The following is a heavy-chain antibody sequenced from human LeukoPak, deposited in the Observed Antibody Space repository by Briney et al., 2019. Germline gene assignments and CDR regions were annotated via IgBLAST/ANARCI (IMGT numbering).Heavy chain of an antibody. J-gene: IGHJ5*02. Sequence: PSETLSLTCTVSGGSISSSSYYWGWIRQPPGKGLEWIGSVYHSGTTYHNPSLKSRVTISVDTSKNQFSLKLSSVTAADTAVYYCARGPQPYGDYLGVDNWFDPWGQGTLVTVSS. CDR2: VYHSGTT. CDR1: GGSISSSSYY. D-gene: IGHD4-17*01. V-gene: IGHV4-39*07. CDR3: ARGPQPYGDYLGVDNWFDP.